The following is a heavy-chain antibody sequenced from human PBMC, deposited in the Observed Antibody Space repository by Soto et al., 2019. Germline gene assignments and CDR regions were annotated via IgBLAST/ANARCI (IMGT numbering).Heavy chain of an antibody. J-gene: IGHJ4*02. CDR2: IYHSGST. CDR3: ARYSYGYFDY. D-gene: IGHD5-18*01. Sequence: SSETLSLTCAVSGGSISSSNWWSWVRQPPGKGLEWIGEIYHSGSTDYSPSLKSRVTISVDKSKNHFSLKLSSVTAADTAVYYCARYSYGYFDYWGQGTRVTVAS. CDR1: GGSISSSNW. V-gene: IGHV4-4*02.